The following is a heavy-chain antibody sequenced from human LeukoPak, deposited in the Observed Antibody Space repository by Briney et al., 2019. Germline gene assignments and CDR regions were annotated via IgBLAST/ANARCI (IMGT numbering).Heavy chain of an antibody. V-gene: IGHV3-74*01. CDR1: GFTFSSHG. J-gene: IGHJ4*02. CDR2: VSTDGTST. Sequence: GGSLRLSCAASGFTFSSHGMHWVRQAPGKGLVWVAHVSTDGTSTSSVDSAKGRFTISRDNAKNTLYLQMNSLRAEDTAVYYCAKGFLFDYWGQGTLVTVSS. CDR3: AKGFLFDY.